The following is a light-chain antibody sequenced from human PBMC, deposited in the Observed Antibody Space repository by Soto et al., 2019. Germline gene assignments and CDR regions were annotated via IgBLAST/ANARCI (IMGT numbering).Light chain of an antibody. CDR3: SSYAGSNNLV. CDR2: EVT. V-gene: IGLV2-8*01. J-gene: IGLJ2*01. CDR1: SSDVGAYKY. Sequence: QSALTQPRSVSGSPGQSVTISCTGTSSDVGAYKYVSWYQQHPGKAPKLMIYEVTKRPSGVPDRFSGSKSGNTASLTVSGLQAEDEADYYCSSYAGSNNLVFGGGTKLTVL.